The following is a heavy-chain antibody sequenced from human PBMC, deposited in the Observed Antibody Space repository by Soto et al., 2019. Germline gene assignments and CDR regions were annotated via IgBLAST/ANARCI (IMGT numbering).Heavy chain of an antibody. CDR3: ARGITIFGVVIMSYYGMDV. D-gene: IGHD3-3*01. J-gene: IGHJ6*02. CDR2: ISGSGGST. CDR1: GFTFSSYA. Sequence: GSLRLSCAASGFTFSSYAMSWVRQAPGKGLEWVSAISGSGGSTYYADSVKGRFTISRDNSKNTLYLQMNSLRAEDTAVYYCARGITIFGVVIMSYYGMDVWGQGTTVTV. V-gene: IGHV3-23*01.